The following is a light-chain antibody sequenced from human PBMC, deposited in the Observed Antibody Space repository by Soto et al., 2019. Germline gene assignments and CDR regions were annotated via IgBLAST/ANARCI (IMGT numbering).Light chain of an antibody. J-gene: IGLJ2*01. V-gene: IGLV4-69*01. CDR3: QTWDTGIVV. CDR2: VNSDGSL. Sequence: QSVLTQSPSASASLGASVKITCTLSSGRSNYAIAWHQQQPEKGPRYLMKVNSDGSLSKGDGIPDRFSGSSSGSERYLTISSLPSEDEADYYCQTWDTGIVVFGGGTKLTVL. CDR1: SGRSNYA.